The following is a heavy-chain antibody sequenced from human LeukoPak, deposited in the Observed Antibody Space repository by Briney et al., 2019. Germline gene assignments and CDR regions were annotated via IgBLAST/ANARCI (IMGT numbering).Heavy chain of an antibody. CDR1: GGSISSSSYY. D-gene: IGHD5-12*01. Sequence: SETLSLTCTVSGGSISSSSYYWGWIRQPPGKGLEWIGYIYHSGSTYYNPSLKSRVTISVDRSKNQFSLKLSSVTAADTAVYYCARTIVATNRPEYYFDYWGQGTLVTVSS. V-gene: IGHV4-39*07. CDR3: ARTIVATNRPEYYFDY. CDR2: IYHSGST. J-gene: IGHJ4*02.